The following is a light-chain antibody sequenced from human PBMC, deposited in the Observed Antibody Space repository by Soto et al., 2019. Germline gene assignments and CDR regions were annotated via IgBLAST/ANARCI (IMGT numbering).Light chain of an antibody. CDR1: SSDVGGYNY. V-gene: IGLV2-14*01. Sequence: QSVLNQPAPVSGSPGQSITISCTGTSSDVGGYNYVSWYQQHPGKAPKLMIYDVSNRPSGVSNRFSGSKSGNTASLTISGLQAEDEADYYCSSYTSSSTVVFGGGTKVTVL. J-gene: IGLJ2*01. CDR2: DVS. CDR3: SSYTSSSTVV.